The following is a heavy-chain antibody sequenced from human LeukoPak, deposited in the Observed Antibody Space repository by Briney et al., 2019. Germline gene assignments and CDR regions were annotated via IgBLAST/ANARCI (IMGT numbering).Heavy chain of an antibody. CDR2: ISYDGSDK. V-gene: IGHV3-30*04. D-gene: IGHD6-19*01. J-gene: IGHJ4*02. CDR3: ATMAVAALGGDY. CDR1: GFPFTSYP. Sequence: PGRSLRLSCAASGFPFTSYPLPWVRQAPGKGLEWVAVISYDGSDKYYTDSVKGRFTISRDNAKSTLYLQMNSLRPEDTAVYYCATMAVAALGGDYWGQGTLVTVSS.